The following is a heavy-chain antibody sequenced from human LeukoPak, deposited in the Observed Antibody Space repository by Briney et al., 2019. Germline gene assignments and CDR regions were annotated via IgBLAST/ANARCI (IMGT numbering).Heavy chain of an antibody. V-gene: IGHV5-51*01. D-gene: IGHD1-26*01. CDR2: VYPGDSDT. Sequence: GESLKISCKGFGYSFTNYWIGWVRQMPGKGLEWMGIVYPGDSDTRYSPSFQGQVTISADKSISTAFLQWSSLKASDTAVYYCARPGVGAKSFVDCWGQGTLVTVSS. J-gene: IGHJ4*02. CDR3: ARPGVGAKSFVDC. CDR1: GYSFTNYW.